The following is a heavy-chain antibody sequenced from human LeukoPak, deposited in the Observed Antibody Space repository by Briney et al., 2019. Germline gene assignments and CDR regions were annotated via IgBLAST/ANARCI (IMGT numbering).Heavy chain of an antibody. J-gene: IGHJ4*02. Sequence: ASVKVSCKASGYTFTGYYMHWVRQAPGQGLEWMGWINPDSGDTNYAQKSQGRVTMTRNTSISTAYMELSSLRSEDTAVYYCARNYGDLGNMYYWGQGTLVTVSS. CDR3: ARNYGDLGNMYY. CDR2: INPDSGDT. V-gene: IGHV1-2*02. D-gene: IGHD4-17*01. CDR1: GYTFTGYY.